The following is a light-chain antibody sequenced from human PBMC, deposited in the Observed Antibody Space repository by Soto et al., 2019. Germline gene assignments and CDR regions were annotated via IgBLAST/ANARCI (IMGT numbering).Light chain of an antibody. CDR3: QQYNNWPPWT. J-gene: IGKJ1*01. CDR2: DAA. CDR1: QSVSSD. V-gene: IGKV3-15*01. Sequence: EIVMTPSPATLSVSPGERVTLSCRASQSVSSDLAWYQQKPGQAPRLLIYDAATRATGLPARFSGSGSGTEFTLTISSLQSEDFAVYYCQQYNNWPPWTFGQGTKVDIK.